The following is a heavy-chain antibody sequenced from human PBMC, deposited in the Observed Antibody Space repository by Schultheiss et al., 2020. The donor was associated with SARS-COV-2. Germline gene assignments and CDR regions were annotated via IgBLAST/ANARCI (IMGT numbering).Heavy chain of an antibody. CDR1: GFTFSSYA. CDR3: VTNRDCSGGSCYFGDY. CDR2: VSWNGSRT. Sequence: GGSLRLSCAASGFTFSSYAMSWVHQAPGKGLEWVSGVSWNGSRTHYADSVKGRFIISRDNSRNTLYLQTNSLRAEDTAVYYCVTNRDCSGGSCYFGDYWGQGTLVTVSS. D-gene: IGHD2-15*01. J-gene: IGHJ4*02. V-gene: IGHV3-35*01.